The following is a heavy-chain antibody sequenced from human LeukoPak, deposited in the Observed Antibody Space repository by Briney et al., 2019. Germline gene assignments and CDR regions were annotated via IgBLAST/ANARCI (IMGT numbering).Heavy chain of an antibody. Sequence: GGSQRLSCAASGFTFNTYAVTGVRQAPGKGLEWVAVVSGSGGDTKYADSVKGRLTISRDNSQSTLYLQMGSLRPEDTATYYCAKLLVGNDYFHHWGQGTLVTVSS. CDR1: GFTFNTYA. D-gene: IGHD1-26*01. CDR2: VSGSGGDT. V-gene: IGHV3-23*01. CDR3: AKLLVGNDYFHH. J-gene: IGHJ4*02.